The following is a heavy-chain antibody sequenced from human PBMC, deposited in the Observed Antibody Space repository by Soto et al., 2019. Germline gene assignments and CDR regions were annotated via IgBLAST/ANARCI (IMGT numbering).Heavy chain of an antibody. V-gene: IGHV4-59*12. CDR1: GVSSTSFY. J-gene: IGHJ4*02. D-gene: IGHD3-16*01. CDR2: IFDNGDV. CDR3: ARGWGRKWYYFAS. Sequence: QVRLQESGPGLVRPSETLSLTCTVSGVSSTSFYWSWIRQSPGKGLEWFGYIFDNGDVKYKPSLMRRLHMSIDMSKNEFSLGIKSVTAADTAMYYCARGWGRKWYYFASWGEGTLVTVSS.